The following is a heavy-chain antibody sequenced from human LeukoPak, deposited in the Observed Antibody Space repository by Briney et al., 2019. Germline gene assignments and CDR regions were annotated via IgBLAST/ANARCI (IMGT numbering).Heavy chain of an antibody. CDR2: ITGSGGNT. V-gene: IGHV3-23*01. D-gene: IGHD1-26*01. Sequence: GGSLRLSCAASGFSFNTYAMTWVRQAPGKGLEWVSAITGSGGNTYYADSVMGRVTISRDSSKNTVSLQMNSLRVDDTAVYYCAKGAGFSGSYWHDYWGQGTLVTVSS. J-gene: IGHJ4*02. CDR1: GFSFNTYA. CDR3: AKGAGFSGSYWHDY.